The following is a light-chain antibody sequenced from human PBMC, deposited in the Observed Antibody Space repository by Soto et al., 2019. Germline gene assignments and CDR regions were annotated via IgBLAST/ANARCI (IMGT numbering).Light chain of an antibody. CDR3: QQSYSTPRVT. CDR2: AAS. V-gene: IGKV1-39*01. CDR1: HRNNNY. Sequence: DVEMTHSPSSLSASVRDRVPVTCRPNHRNNNYFKSYQRQPAKPPKLLIFAASSLQSGVPSRFSGSGSGTDFTLTISSLQPEDFATYYCQQSYSTPRVTFGQGTKVDIK. J-gene: IGKJ1*01.